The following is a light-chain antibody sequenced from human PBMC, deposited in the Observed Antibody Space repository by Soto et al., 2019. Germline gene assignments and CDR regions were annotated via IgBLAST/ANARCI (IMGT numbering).Light chain of an antibody. CDR2: DAS. CDR1: QSISSW. Sequence: GDRVTITCRASQSISSWLAWYQQKPGKAPKLLIYDASSLESGVPSRFSGSGSGTEFTLTISSLEPEDFAVYYCQQRGNWPPITFGQGTRLEIK. V-gene: IGKV1-5*01. CDR3: QQRGNWPPIT. J-gene: IGKJ5*01.